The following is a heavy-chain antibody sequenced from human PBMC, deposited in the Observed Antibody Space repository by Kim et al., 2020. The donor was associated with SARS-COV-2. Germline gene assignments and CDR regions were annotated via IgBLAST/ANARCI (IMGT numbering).Heavy chain of an antibody. Sequence: GGSLRLSCAASGFTFSSYWMSWVRQAPGKGLEWVANIKQDGSEKYYVDSVKGRFTISRDNAKNSLYLQMNSLRAEDTAVYYCARASEGLNRPTHCFDPWGQGTLVTVSS. D-gene: IGHD1-1*01. CDR1: GFTFSSYW. CDR2: IKQDGSEK. CDR3: ARASEGLNRPTHCFDP. V-gene: IGHV3-7*03. J-gene: IGHJ5*02.